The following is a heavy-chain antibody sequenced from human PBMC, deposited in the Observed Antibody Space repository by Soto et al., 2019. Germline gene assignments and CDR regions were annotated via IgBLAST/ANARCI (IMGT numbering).Heavy chain of an antibody. D-gene: IGHD3-10*02. Sequence: QVRLVQSGAEVKEPGDSVRVSCEASGYTFTAYHIHWVRQAPGQGLEWMGWINPTFGDTGYAQDFQGRVSMTSDMSISTVYMELSRLTSDDTAIYYCARNMDYYYGRGSGNGHGVWGQGTTVTV. CDR3: ARNMDYYYGRGSGNGHGV. CDR1: GYTFTAYH. J-gene: IGHJ6*02. CDR2: INPTFGDT. V-gene: IGHV1-2*02.